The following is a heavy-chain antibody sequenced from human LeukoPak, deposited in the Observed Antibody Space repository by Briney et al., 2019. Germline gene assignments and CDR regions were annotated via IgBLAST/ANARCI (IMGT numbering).Heavy chain of an antibody. D-gene: IGHD6-19*01. CDR2: ISAYNGNT. V-gene: IGHV1-18*01. J-gene: IGHJ4*02. CDR3: ARERADADSSGWYDLPSYFDY. Sequence: ASVKVSCKASGGTFTSYGISWVRQAPGQGLEWMGWISAYNGNTNYAQKLQGRVTMTTDTSTSTAYMELRSLRSDDTAVYYCARERADADSSGWYDLPSYFDYWGQGTLVTVSS. CDR1: GGTFTSYG.